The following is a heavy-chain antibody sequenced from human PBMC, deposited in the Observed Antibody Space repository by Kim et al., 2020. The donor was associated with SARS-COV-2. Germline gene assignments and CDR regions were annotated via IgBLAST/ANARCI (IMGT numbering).Heavy chain of an antibody. J-gene: IGHJ6*02. D-gene: IGHD3-22*01. CDR1: GFTFSNAW. CDR2: IKSKTDGGTT. Sequence: GGSLRLSCAASGFTFSNAWMSWVRQAPGKGLEWVGRIKSKTDGGTTDYAAPVKGRFTISRDDSKNTLYLQMNSLKTEDTAVYYCTTEYYYDSSGFEGYYYYGMDVWGQGTTVTVSS. CDR3: TTEYYYDSSGFEGYYYYGMDV. V-gene: IGHV3-15*01.